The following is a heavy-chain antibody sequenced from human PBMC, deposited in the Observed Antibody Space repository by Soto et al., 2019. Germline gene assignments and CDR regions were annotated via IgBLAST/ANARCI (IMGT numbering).Heavy chain of an antibody. CDR2: IIPIFGTA. CDR1: GYTFSSYA. D-gene: IGHD3-10*01. Sequence: SVKVSCKASGYTFSSYAISWVRQAPGQGLEWMGGIIPIFGTANYAQKFQGRVTITADESTSTAYMELSSLRSEDTAVYYCARAGPSTMVRGVITYGMDVWGQGTTVTV. V-gene: IGHV1-69*13. J-gene: IGHJ6*02. CDR3: ARAGPSTMVRGVITYGMDV.